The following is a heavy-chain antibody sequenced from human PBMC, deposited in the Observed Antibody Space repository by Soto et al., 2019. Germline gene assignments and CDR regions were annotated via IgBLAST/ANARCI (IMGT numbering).Heavy chain of an antibody. CDR1: GFSFTTYD. CDR2: ISDNGAAS. CDR3: ARLVSTTLFDS. D-gene: IGHD5-12*01. V-gene: IGHV3-23*01. J-gene: IGHJ4*02. Sequence: EVQLLESGGGLVQPGGSLRLSCAASGFSFTTYDMTWVRQAPGRGPEWLSSISDNGAASYYADSVKGRFTISRDNSKNTLYLQMSSLRAEDTASYDCARLVSTTLFDSWGQGTLVTVSS.